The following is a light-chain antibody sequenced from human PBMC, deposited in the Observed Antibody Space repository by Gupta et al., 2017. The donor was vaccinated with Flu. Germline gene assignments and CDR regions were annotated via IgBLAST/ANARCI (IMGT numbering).Light chain of an antibody. CDR3: QHGNYWPGT. CDR1: QNVGSN. V-gene: IGKV3-15*01. J-gene: IGKJ1*01. Sequence: EIVMTQSPATLSVSPGEGATLSCRASQNVGSNLAWYQQKPGQAPRLLIYAASTRAADIPARFSGSGSGTEFTLTISSRQPEDFAVYYCQHGNYWPGTFGQGTKVEI. CDR2: AAS.